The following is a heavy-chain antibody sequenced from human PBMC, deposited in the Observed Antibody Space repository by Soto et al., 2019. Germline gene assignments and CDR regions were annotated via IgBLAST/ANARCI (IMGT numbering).Heavy chain of an antibody. CDR2: IYYSGST. V-gene: IGHV4-61*01. CDR3: AREKDYGGHLDY. J-gene: IGHJ4*02. Sequence: PSETLSLTCTVSGGSVSSGSYYWSWIRQPPGKGLEWIGYIYYSGSTNYNPSLKSRVTISVDTSKNQFSLKLSSVTAADTAVYYCAREKDYGGHLDYWGKGTLVTVSS. D-gene: IGHD4-17*01. CDR1: GGSVSSGSYY.